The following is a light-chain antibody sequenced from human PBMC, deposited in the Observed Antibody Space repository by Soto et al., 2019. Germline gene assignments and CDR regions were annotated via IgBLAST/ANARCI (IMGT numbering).Light chain of an antibody. J-gene: IGKJ3*01. Sequence: EIVMTQSPATLSVSPGERATLSCRASQSVSTDLAWYQQRPGQAPSLLIYAASTRATGIPARFSGSGSGTEFTLTISSRQSEDVAVYYCQQYNKWPPRFTFGPGTKVEIK. V-gene: IGKV3-15*01. CDR3: QQYNKWPPRFT. CDR2: AAS. CDR1: QSVSTD.